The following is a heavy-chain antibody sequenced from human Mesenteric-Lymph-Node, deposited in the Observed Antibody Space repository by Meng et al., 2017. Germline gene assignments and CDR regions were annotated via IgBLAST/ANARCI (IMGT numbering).Heavy chain of an antibody. CDR2: IYHSGST. Sequence: SETLSLTCTVSGYSISSGYYWGWIRQPPGKGLEWIGSIYHSGSTYYNPSLKSRVTISVDRSKNQFSLRLNSVTAADTAVYYCARFRGGSDWPSYYYFGMDVWGQGTTVTVSS. CDR1: GYSISSGYY. J-gene: IGHJ6*02. V-gene: IGHV4-38-2*02. CDR3: ARFRGGSDWPSYYYFGMDV. D-gene: IGHD6-19*01.